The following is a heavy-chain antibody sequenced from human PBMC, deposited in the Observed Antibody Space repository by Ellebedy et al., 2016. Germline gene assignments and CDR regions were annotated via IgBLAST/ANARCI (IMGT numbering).Heavy chain of an antibody. Sequence: ASVKVSCXASGYTFTSYDINWVRQATGQELEWMGWMNPNSGNTGYAQKFQGRVTMTRNTSISTAYMELSSLRSEDTAVYYCARGMADDGADNWFDPWGQGTLVTVSS. J-gene: IGHJ5*02. V-gene: IGHV1-8*01. D-gene: IGHD4-17*01. CDR3: ARGMADDGADNWFDP. CDR2: MNPNSGNT. CDR1: GYTFTSYD.